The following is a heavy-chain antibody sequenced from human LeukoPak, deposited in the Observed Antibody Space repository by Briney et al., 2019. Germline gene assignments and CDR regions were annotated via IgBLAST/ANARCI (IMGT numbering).Heavy chain of an antibody. D-gene: IGHD3-10*01. CDR3: ARGGIRGVLMEY. Sequence: PGGSLRLSCAASGFTFSSYWMTWVRQAPGKGLEWVANIKQDGSEKYYVDSVKGRFTISRDNAKNSLYLQMNSLRADDTAVYYCARGGIRGVLMEYWGQGTLVTVSS. CDR1: GFTFSSYW. V-gene: IGHV3-7*05. J-gene: IGHJ4*02. CDR2: IKQDGSEK.